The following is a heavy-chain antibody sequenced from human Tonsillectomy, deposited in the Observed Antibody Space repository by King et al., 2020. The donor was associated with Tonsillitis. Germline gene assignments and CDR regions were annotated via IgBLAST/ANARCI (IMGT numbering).Heavy chain of an antibody. CDR3: ARPYCSGDRCYQRNDAFDL. Sequence: VQLVESGGGLVKPGGSLRLSCAASGFTFSTYAMTWVRQAPGKGLDWISSINNVGSHIYYADSVGGRFTISRDNAKNSLFLQMNSLRAEDAAVYSCARPYCSGDRCYQRNDAFDLWGLGTLVTVSS. CDR2: INNVGSHI. D-gene: IGHD2-15*01. V-gene: IGHV3-21*01. J-gene: IGHJ3*01. CDR1: GFTFSTYA.